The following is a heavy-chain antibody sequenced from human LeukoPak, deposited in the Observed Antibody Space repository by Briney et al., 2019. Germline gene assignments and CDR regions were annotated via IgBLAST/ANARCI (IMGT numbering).Heavy chain of an antibody. CDR2: IYHSGRT. V-gene: IGHV4-39*07. D-gene: IGHD5-12*01. Sequence: SETLSLTCSVSGGSISSTSYYWGWIRQPPGKGLEWIGSIYHSGRTYYNPSLKSRVTVSVDTSKNQFSLKLSSVTAADTAVYYCARDGYSGNDGLWGQGTLVTVSS. J-gene: IGHJ4*02. CDR3: ARDGYSGNDGL. CDR1: GGSISSTSYY.